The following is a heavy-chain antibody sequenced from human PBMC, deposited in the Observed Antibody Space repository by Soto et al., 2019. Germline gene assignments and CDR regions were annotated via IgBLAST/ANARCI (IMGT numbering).Heavy chain of an antibody. D-gene: IGHD2-15*01. Sequence: QLQLQESGPGLVKPSETLSLTCTVSGGSISSSSYYWGWIRQPPGKGLEWIGSIYYSGSTYYNPSLKGRVTTAVDTSKNQFSLKLISVTAADTAVYYCARHTPPYCSGGSCYSKSGYEPGAFDIWGQGTMVTVSS. CDR1: GGSISSSSYY. CDR2: IYYSGST. V-gene: IGHV4-39*01. J-gene: IGHJ3*02. CDR3: ARHTPPYCSGGSCYSKSGYEPGAFDI.